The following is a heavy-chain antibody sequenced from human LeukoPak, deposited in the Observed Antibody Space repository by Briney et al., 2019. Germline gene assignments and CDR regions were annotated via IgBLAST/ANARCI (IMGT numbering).Heavy chain of an antibody. D-gene: IGHD3-22*01. CDR1: GLTVSSNY. CDR3: ANYDTTGFYFDQ. J-gene: IGHJ4*02. Sequence: GGSLRLSCSASGLTVSSNYMSWVRQAPGKGLEWVSLLYSDGTTYYADSVRGRFAISRDNSKNTLYLQMFSLRPEDTAMYYCANYDTTGFYFDQWGQGTLVTVSS. CDR2: LYSDGTT. V-gene: IGHV3-53*01.